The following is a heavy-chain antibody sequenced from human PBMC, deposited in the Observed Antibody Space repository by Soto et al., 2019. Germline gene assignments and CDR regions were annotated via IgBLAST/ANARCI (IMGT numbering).Heavy chain of an antibody. J-gene: IGHJ4*02. CDR1: GFTFSSYW. V-gene: IGHV3-7*03. CDR3: AREREGDYSGYDYFDY. CDR2: IKQDGSEK. D-gene: IGHD5-12*01. Sequence: GGSLRLSCVASGFTFSSYWMSWVRQAPGKGLEWVANIKQDGSEKYYVDSVKGRFTISRDNAENSLYLQMNSLGAEDTAVYYCAREREGDYSGYDYFDYWGQGTLVTVSS.